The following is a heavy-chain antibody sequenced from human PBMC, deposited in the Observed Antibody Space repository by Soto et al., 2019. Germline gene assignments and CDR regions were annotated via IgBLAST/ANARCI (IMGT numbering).Heavy chain of an antibody. CDR2: IWNDGSNS. D-gene: IGHD6-13*01. CDR3: ARRQIPPPTRGAANARGGMDV. Sequence: QVQLVESGGGVVQPGRSLRLSCAASGFTFNNYGMHWVRQAPGKGLEWLAVIWNDGSNSSYANSVKGRFTISRDNSKNPLYRQMSSLRAEDTAVYYCARRQIPPPTRGAANARGGMDVWGQGTTVTVSS. V-gene: IGHV3-33*01. CDR1: GFTFNNYG. J-gene: IGHJ6*02.